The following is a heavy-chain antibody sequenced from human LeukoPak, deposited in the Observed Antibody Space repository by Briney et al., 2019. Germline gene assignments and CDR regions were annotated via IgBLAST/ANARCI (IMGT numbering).Heavy chain of an antibody. V-gene: IGHV4-59*01. CDR3: ASGYIGSSWYPYYYYGMDV. D-gene: IGHD6-13*01. CDR1: GGSISNFY. J-gene: IGHJ6*02. CDR2: IFTGGST. Sequence: SETLSLTCTVSGGSISNFYWSWIRQPPGKGLEWIGYIFTGGSTNYNPSLKSRVTISVDTSKNQFSLKLSSVTAADTAVYYCASGYIGSSWYPYYYYGMDVWGQGTTVTVSS.